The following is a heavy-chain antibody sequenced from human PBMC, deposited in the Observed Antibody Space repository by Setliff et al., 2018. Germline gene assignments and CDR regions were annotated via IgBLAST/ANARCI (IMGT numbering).Heavy chain of an antibody. V-gene: IGHV3-7*03. CDR1: GFTFSNYR. J-gene: IGHJ5*02. D-gene: IGHD4-4*01. CDR2: INQDGSEK. CDR3: ARDNVILDDSRGIFYPWYDP. Sequence: GGSLRLSCVVSGFTFSNYRMSWVRQAPGKGLEWVANINQDGSEKYYVDSVRGRFSISRDNAKDSVFLEMNSLRADDTAVYYCARDNVILDDSRGIFYPWYDPWGQGTLVTVSS.